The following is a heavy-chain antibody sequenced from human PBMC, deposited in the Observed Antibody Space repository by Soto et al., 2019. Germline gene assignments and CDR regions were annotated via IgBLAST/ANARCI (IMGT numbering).Heavy chain of an antibody. CDR1: GFTFSSYS. Sequence: GGSLRLSCAASGFTFSSYSMNWVRQAPGKGLEWVSYISSSSSTIYYADSVKGRFTISRDNAKNSLYLQMNSLRAEDTAVYYCARDWRYYYDSHFDYWGQGTLVTVSS. J-gene: IGHJ4*02. D-gene: IGHD3-22*01. CDR2: ISSSSSTI. CDR3: ARDWRYYYDSHFDY. V-gene: IGHV3-48*01.